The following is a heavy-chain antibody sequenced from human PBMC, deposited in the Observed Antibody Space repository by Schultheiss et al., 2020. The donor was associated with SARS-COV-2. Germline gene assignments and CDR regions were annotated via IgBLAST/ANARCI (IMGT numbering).Heavy chain of an antibody. D-gene: IGHD5-12*01. CDR3: ARTRTWLRFDYFDY. J-gene: IGHJ4*02. CDR1: GGSFSGYY. V-gene: IGHV3-11*01. Sequence: LSLTCAVYGGSFSGYYWSWIRQAPGKGLEWVSYISSSGSTIYYADSVKGRFTISRDNAKNSLYLQMNSLRAEDTAVYYCARTRTWLRFDYFDYWGQGTLVTVSS. CDR2: ISSSGSTI.